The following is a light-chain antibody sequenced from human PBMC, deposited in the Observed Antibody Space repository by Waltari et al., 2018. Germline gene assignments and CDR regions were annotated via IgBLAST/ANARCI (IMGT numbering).Light chain of an antibody. Sequence: QSALTQHASVSGSPGQSITISCTGTSSDVGSYNLVSWYPQHPGKAPKLLIYEGRKLPSGVSKRSSGSKSGNTASLTISGLQAEDEADYYCYSYAGSNTFVFGGGTKLTVL. V-gene: IGLV2-23*03. CDR3: YSYAGSNTFV. CDR1: SSDVGSYNL. J-gene: IGLJ2*01. CDR2: EGR.